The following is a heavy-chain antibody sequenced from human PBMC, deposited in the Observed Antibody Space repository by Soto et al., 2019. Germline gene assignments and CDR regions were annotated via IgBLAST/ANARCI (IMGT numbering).Heavy chain of an antibody. CDR1: GYSFTDYH. CDR3: ARGHSTDCSNGVCSFFYNHEMDV. CDR2: INPKSGGT. Sequence: QVQLVQSGAEVKKPGASVRVSCKASGYSFTDYHIHWVRQAPGQGLEWLGRINPKSGGTSTAQKFQGRVTITRDRSISTVYMELTRPRSDDTAVYFCARGHSTDCSNGVCSFFYNHEMDVWGQGTTVTVSS. D-gene: IGHD2-8*01. V-gene: IGHV1-2*06. J-gene: IGHJ6*02.